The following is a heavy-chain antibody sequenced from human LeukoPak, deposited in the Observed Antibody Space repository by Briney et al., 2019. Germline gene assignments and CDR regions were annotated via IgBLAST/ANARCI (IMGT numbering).Heavy chain of an antibody. CDR3: ASSYCSSTSCDGTLYYGMDV. Sequence: SETPSLTCTVSGGSISSYYWSWIRQPPGKGLEWIGYIYYSGSTNYNPSLKSRVTISVDTSKNQFSLKLSSVTAADTAVYYCASSYCSSTSCDGTLYYGMDVWGQGTTVTVSS. D-gene: IGHD2-2*01. CDR2: IYYSGST. CDR1: GGSISSYY. J-gene: IGHJ6*02. V-gene: IGHV4-59*08.